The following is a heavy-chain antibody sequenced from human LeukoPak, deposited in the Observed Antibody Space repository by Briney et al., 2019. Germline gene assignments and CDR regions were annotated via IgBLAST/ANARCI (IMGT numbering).Heavy chain of an antibody. V-gene: IGHV1-24*01. CDR1: GYTLTELS. J-gene: IGHJ4*02. D-gene: IGHD6-13*01. CDR3: ATQFLLGIAATDY. CDR2: FDPEDGET. Sequence: ASVKVSCKVSGYTLTELSMHWVRQAPGKGLEWMGGFDPEDGETIYAQKFQGRVTMTEDTSTDTAHMELSSLRSEDTAVYYCATQFLLGIAATDYWGQGTLVTVSS.